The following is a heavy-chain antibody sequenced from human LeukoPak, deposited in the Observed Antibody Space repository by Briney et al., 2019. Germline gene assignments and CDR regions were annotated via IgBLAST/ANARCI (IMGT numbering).Heavy chain of an antibody. D-gene: IGHD6-19*01. CDR1: GFTFSSYS. Sequence: GGSLRLSCAASGFTFSSYSMNWVRQAPGKGLEWVAVISYDGSNKYYADSVKGRFTISRDNSKNTLYLQMNSLRAEDTAVYYCASSPSSYFDYWGQGTLVTVSS. J-gene: IGHJ4*02. CDR2: ISYDGSNK. CDR3: ASSPSSYFDY. V-gene: IGHV3-30*03.